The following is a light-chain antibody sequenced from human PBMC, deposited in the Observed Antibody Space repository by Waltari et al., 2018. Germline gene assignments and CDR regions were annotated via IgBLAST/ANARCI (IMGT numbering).Light chain of an antibody. Sequence: QSALTQPASVSGSPGQSITISCTGTTGDAWTYNLVSWYQQHPGKAPKLIIFEGTKRPSGFSNRFFASQSGNTASLTISGLQADDEADYHCCSYVSNTYVFGTGTKVTVL. CDR2: EGT. CDR3: CSYVSNTYV. CDR1: TGDAWTYNL. J-gene: IGLJ1*01. V-gene: IGLV2-23*01.